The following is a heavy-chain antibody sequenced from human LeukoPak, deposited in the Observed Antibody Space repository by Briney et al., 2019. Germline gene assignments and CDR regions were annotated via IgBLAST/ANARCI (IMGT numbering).Heavy chain of an antibody. D-gene: IGHD3-9*01. CDR1: GFTFSSYA. J-gene: IGHJ6*03. CDR3: ARGSYFDWRYYHYYMDV. V-gene: IGHV3-30*04. CDR2: ISYDGSNK. Sequence: PGRSLRLSCAASGFTFSSYAMHWVRQAPGKGLEWVAVISYDGSNKYYADSVKGRFTISRDNSKNTLYLQMNSLRAEDTAVYYCARGSYFDWRYYHYYMDVWGKGTTVTISS.